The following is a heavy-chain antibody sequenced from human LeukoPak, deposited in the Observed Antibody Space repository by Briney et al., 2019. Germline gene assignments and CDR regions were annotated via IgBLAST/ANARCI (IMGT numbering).Heavy chain of an antibody. CDR1: GFTFSKYW. J-gene: IGHJ6*03. V-gene: IGHV3-74*01. D-gene: IGHD3-10*01. CDR3: ARDYGGYYGSWSKGNYYYYMDV. CDR2: INTDGTVT. Sequence: GGSLILSCAASGFTFSKYWMLWVRQAPGKGLESVSRINTDGTVTTYADSVKGRFTVSRDSADNTMFLQMNSVRDEDTAVYYCARDYGGYYGSWSKGNYYYYMDVWGKGTTVTVPS.